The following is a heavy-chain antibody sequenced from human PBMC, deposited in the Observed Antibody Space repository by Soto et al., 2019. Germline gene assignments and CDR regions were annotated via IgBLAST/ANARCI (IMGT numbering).Heavy chain of an antibody. D-gene: IGHD2-15*01. J-gene: IGHJ4*02. CDR2: INSNGGST. V-gene: IGHV1-46*01. CDR1: GYTFTTYY. Sequence: QVQLVQSGAEVKRPGASVKVSCKASGYTFTTYYMHWVRQAPGQGLEWLGIINSNGGSTTYAQKFQGRVTMTKDTSTSTVSLELSSLRSEDTAVYYCARAGYCSGGTCFHGNCDYWGQGTLVTVSA. CDR3: ARAGYCSGGTCFHGNCDY.